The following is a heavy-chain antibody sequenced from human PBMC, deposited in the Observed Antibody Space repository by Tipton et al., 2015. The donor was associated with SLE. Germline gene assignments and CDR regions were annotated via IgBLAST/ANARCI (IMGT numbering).Heavy chain of an antibody. D-gene: IGHD6-19*01. CDR2: INHSGST. J-gene: IGHJ2*01. CDR1: GGSFSGYY. CDR3: ARDLARIAVAGTSWYFDL. V-gene: IGHV4-34*01. Sequence: QVQLVQSGAEVKPSETLSLTCAVYGGSFSGYYWSWIRQPPGKGLEWIGEINHSGSTNYNPSLKSRVTISVDTSKNQFPLKLSSVTAADTAVYYCARDLARIAVAGTSWYFDLWGRGTLVTVSS.